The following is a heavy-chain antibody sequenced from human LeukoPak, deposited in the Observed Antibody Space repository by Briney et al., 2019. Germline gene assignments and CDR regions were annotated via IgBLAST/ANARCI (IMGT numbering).Heavy chain of an antibody. V-gene: IGHV4-39*01. Sequence: SETLSLTCTVSGGSISSSSYYWGWIRQPPGKGLEWIGTIYYSGITYYSPSLKSRVTISVDTSKNRFSLRLSSVTAADTAVYYCARSLGGAPVDYWGQGTLVTVSS. CDR1: GGSISSSSYY. CDR3: ARSLGGAPVDY. CDR2: IYYSGIT. J-gene: IGHJ4*02. D-gene: IGHD1-26*01.